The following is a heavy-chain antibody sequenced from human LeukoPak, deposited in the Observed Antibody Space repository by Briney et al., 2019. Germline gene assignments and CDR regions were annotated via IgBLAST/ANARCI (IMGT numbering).Heavy chain of an antibody. CDR2: ISNNGGYT. D-gene: IGHD6-13*01. J-gene: IGHJ4*02. CDR3: AKAVEQQLVPGY. CDR1: GFTFSSSA. Sequence: GGSLRLSCAASGFTFSSSAMSWVRQAPGKGLEWVSAISNNGGYTYYADSVKGRFTISRDNSKNTLYLQMNSLRAEDTAVYYCAKAVEQQLVPGYWGQGTLVTVSS. V-gene: IGHV3-23*01.